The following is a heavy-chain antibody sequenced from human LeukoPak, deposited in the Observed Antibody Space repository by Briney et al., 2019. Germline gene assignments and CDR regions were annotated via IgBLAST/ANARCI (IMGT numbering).Heavy chain of an antibody. Sequence: EASVKVSCKASGYTFTGYYMHWVRQAPGQGLEWMGWINPNSGGTNYAQKFQGRVTMTRDTSISTAYMELSRLRSDDTAVYYCARGWYSSSWCLRNDAFDIWGQGTMVTVSS. CDR2: INPNSGGT. D-gene: IGHD6-13*01. CDR3: ARGWYSSSWCLRNDAFDI. V-gene: IGHV1-2*02. J-gene: IGHJ3*02. CDR1: GYTFTGYY.